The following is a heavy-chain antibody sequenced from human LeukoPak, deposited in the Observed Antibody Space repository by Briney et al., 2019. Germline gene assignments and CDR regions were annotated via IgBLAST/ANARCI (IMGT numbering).Heavy chain of an antibody. Sequence: KPGGSLRLSCAASGFTFSSYSINWVRQAPGKGLEWVSIISRASESIFYADSVKGRFTISRDNAKNSLYLQMNGLRADDTAAYYCARGATDTTRWFDPWGQGTLVTVSS. J-gene: IGHJ5*02. D-gene: IGHD1-7*01. CDR2: ISRASESI. CDR1: GFTFSSYS. CDR3: ARGATDTTRWFDP. V-gene: IGHV3-21*01.